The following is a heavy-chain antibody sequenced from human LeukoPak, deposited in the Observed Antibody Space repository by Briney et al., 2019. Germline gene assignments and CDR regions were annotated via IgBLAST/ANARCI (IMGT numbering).Heavy chain of an antibody. CDR2: MNPNSGNT. CDR3: ARGIPLAYYYDSSGYYVGGAFDI. CDR1: GYTFTSYD. D-gene: IGHD3-22*01. V-gene: IGHV1-8*02. Sequence: ASVKVSCKASGYTFTSYDINWVRQATGQGLEWMGWMNPNSGNTGYAQKFQGRVTMTRNTSISTAYMELSSLRSEDTAVYYCARGIPLAYYYDSSGYYVGGAFDIWGQGTMVTVSS. J-gene: IGHJ3*02.